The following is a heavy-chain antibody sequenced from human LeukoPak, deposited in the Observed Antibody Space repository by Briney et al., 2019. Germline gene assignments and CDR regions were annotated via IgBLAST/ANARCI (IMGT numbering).Heavy chain of an antibody. CDR2: IRSKANSYAT. CDR3: TRRCWQNSEFDP. D-gene: IGHD1/OR15-1a*01. V-gene: IGHV3-73*01. Sequence: PGGSLRLSCAASGFTFSGSAMHWVRQASGKGLEWVGRIRSKANSYATAYAASVKGRFTISRDDSKNTAYLQMNSLKTEDTAVYYCTRRCWQNSEFDPWGQGTLVTVSS. J-gene: IGHJ5*02. CDR1: GFTFSGSA.